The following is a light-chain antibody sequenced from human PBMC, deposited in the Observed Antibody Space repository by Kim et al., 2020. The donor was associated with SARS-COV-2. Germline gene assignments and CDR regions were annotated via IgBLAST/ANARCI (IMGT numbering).Light chain of an antibody. J-gene: IGKJ4*01. V-gene: IGKV3-11*01. Sequence: EIVLTQSPAILSFSPGDRAILSCRASQNIGRYLAWYQQRPGQAPRLLIYEVFNRAAGVPARFSGNGSETDFTLTITSLEPDDFAVYYCHHRANWPALTFGGGTKVDIK. CDR1: QNIGRY. CDR3: HHRANWPALT. CDR2: EVF.